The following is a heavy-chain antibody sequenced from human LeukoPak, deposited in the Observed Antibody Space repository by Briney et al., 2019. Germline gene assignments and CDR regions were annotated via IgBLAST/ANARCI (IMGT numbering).Heavy chain of an antibody. D-gene: IGHD4-23*01. V-gene: IGHV3-53*01. Sequence: GGSLRLSCAASGFIVSHNYMTWVRQAPGKGLEWISVIYIDGTTYYADSVKGRFTISRDNAKNSLYLQMNSLRAEDTVVYYCARVLSFGFNHGGQKGGVYWGQGTLVTVSS. J-gene: IGHJ4*02. CDR2: IYIDGTT. CDR3: ARVLSFGFNHGGQKGGVY. CDR1: GFIVSHNY.